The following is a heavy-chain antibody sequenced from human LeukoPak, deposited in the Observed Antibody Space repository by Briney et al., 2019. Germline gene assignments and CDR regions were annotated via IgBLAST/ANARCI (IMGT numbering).Heavy chain of an antibody. J-gene: IGHJ5*02. D-gene: IGHD3-9*01. V-gene: IGHV3-33*01. CDR1: GLTFSSYG. CDR3: ARDLGYYDILTGSGTFDP. Sequence: RGSLRLSCAASGLTFSSYGMHWVRQAPGKGLEWVAVIWYDGSNKYYADSVKGRFTISRDNSKNTLYLQMNSLRAEDTAVYYCARDLGYYDILTGSGTFDPWGQGTLVTVSS. CDR2: IWYDGSNK.